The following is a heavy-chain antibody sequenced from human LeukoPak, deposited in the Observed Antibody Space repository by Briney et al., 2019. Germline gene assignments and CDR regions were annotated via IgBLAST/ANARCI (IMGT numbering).Heavy chain of an antibody. Sequence: SETLSLTCTVSGASISSYYWSWIRQPPGKGLEWIGFIYYSGSSNYNPSLKSRVTISVETSKNQFSLKLSSVTAADTAVYYCYGGLSYNWFDPWGQGTLVTVSS. D-gene: IGHD4-17*01. CDR3: YGGLSYNWFDP. J-gene: IGHJ5*02. V-gene: IGHV4-59*08. CDR1: GASISSYY. CDR2: IYYSGSS.